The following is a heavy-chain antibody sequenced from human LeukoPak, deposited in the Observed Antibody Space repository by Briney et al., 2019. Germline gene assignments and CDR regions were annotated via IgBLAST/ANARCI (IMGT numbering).Heavy chain of an antibody. D-gene: IGHD5-18*01. CDR1: GFTFSSYG. J-gene: IGHJ4*02. CDR3: AKDRYSYAFEYSDS. V-gene: IGHV3-30*18. CDR2: ISNDGGKK. Sequence: GGSLRLSCAASGFTFSSYGMHWVRQAPGKGLDWVAVISNDGGKKYYADSVKGRFTISRDNSKNTLSLQVSSLRTEDTAVYYCAKDRYSYAFEYSDSWGQGTLVTVSS.